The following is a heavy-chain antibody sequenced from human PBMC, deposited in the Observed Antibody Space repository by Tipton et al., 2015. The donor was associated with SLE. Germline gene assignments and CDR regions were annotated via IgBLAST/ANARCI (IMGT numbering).Heavy chain of an antibody. CDR2: IKQDGSEK. CDR3: ARQGDWVADY. D-gene: IGHD2-15*01. Sequence: SLRLSCEASGFTFSRHWMSWVRQAPGKGLEWVANIKQDGSEKYYVGSVKGRITISRDNATNSLYLQMNSLRAEDTAVYYCARQGDWVADYWGQGTLVTVSS. V-gene: IGHV3-7*01. J-gene: IGHJ4*02. CDR1: GFTFSRHW.